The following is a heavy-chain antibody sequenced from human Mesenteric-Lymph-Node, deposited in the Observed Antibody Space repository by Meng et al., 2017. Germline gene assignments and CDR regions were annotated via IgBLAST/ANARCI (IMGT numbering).Heavy chain of an antibody. D-gene: IGHD6-19*01. V-gene: IGHV4-31*03. CDR1: GGSVSRGGYY. CDR2: IYYSGST. J-gene: IGHJ4*02. Sequence: HGLRNRSRPGLVKPSPTLSLTCTVSGGSVSRGGYYWTWIRQHPGKGLEWFGHIYYSGSTFYNPSLKRRVIISIDTSKNQFSLNLRSVTAADTAVYYCARVSSGWDYFDYWGQGTLVTVSS. CDR3: ARVSSGWDYFDY.